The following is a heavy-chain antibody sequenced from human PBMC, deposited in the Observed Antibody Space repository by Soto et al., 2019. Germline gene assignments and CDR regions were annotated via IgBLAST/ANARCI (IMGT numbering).Heavy chain of an antibody. CDR2: VNPSGGHT. CDR1: GDTFTDYY. D-gene: IGHD2-21*02. Sequence: QVQLVQSGAEVKKPGASVKVSCKASGDTFTDYYIHWVRQAPGQGLEWMGTVNPSGGHTTYAQHFLGRMTMTRDKSTSTLYMELTSLTSEDTAVYYCASGGHVVVVTAALDYWGQGPLVTVSS. CDR3: ASGGHVVVVTAALDY. V-gene: IGHV1-46*01. J-gene: IGHJ4*02.